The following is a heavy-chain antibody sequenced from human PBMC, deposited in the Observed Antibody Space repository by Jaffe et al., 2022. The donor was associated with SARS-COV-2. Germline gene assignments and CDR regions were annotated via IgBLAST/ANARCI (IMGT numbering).Heavy chain of an antibody. CDR1: GGSFGGYY. D-gene: IGHD3-10*01. Sequence: QVRLQQWGAGLLKPSETLSLSCAVYGGSFGGYYWSWIRQPPGRGLEWIGEINYSGSANYNPSLKSRVIISVDTSKNQFSLKLSSVTAADTAVYYCARVPGVLWFGYYYYYMDVWGKGTTVTVSS. V-gene: IGHV4-34*01. CDR3: ARVPGVLWFGYYYYYMDV. CDR2: INYSGSA. J-gene: IGHJ6*03.